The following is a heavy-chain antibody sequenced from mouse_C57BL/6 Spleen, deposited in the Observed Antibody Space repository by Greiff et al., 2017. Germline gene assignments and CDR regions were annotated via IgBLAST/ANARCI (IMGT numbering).Heavy chain of an antibody. J-gene: IGHJ4*01. CDR3: ARDDYFPMDY. V-gene: IGHV5-4*01. CDR1: GFTFSSYA. Sequence: EVKVVESGGGLVKPGGSLKLSCAASGFTFSSYAMSWVRQTPEKRLEWVATISDGGSYTYYPDNVKGRFTISRDNAKNNLYLQMSHLKSEDTAMYYCARDDYFPMDYWGQGTSVTVSS. CDR2: ISDGGSYT.